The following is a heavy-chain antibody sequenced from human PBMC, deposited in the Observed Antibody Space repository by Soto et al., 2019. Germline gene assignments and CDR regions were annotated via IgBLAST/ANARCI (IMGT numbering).Heavy chain of an antibody. CDR3: ARASIVPAANWFDP. Sequence: VRVSCKASGYTFTSYVITWVRQAPGQGLEWMGWISVYNGNTDYAQKFQGRVTMTTDTSTSTAYMELRRLRSDDTAVYYCARASIVPAANWFDPWGQGTPVTVSS. D-gene: IGHD2-2*01. J-gene: IGHJ5*02. V-gene: IGHV1-18*01. CDR2: ISVYNGNT. CDR1: GYTFTSYV.